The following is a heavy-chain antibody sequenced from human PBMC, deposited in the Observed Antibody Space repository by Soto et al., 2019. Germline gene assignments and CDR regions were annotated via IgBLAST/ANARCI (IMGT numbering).Heavy chain of an antibody. CDR1: GYTFTSYD. CDR2: MNPNSGNT. D-gene: IGHD3-22*01. CDR3: AREKSSGYYYDY. Sequence: QAQLVQSGAEVMKPGASVKVSCKASGYTFTSYDINWVRQATGQGLEWMGWMNPNSGNTAYAQKFQGRVTMTRNTSISTAYMELSSLRSEDTAVYYCAREKSSGYYYDYWGQGTLVTVSS. V-gene: IGHV1-8*01. J-gene: IGHJ4*02.